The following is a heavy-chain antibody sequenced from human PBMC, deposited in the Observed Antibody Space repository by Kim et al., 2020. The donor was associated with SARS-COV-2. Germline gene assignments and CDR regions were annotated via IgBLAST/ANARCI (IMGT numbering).Heavy chain of an antibody. J-gene: IGHJ4*02. CDR2: ISYDGSNK. CDR3: AKDKSITMVRAPRATFDY. Sequence: GGSLRLSCAASGFTFSSYGMHWVRQAPGKGLEWVAVISYDGSNKYYADSVKGRFTISRDNSKNTLYLQMNSLRAEDTAVYYCAKDKSITMVRAPRATFDYWGQGTLVTVSS. CDR1: GFTFSSYG. V-gene: IGHV3-30*18. D-gene: IGHD3-10*01.